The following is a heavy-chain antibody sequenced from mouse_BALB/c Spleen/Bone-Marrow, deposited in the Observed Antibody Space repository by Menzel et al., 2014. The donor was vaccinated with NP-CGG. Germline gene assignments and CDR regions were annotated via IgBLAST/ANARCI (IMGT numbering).Heavy chain of an antibody. CDR1: GFTFSDFY. J-gene: IGHJ1*01. CDR3: ARDYYGSSYDWYFDV. D-gene: IGHD1-1*01. Sequence: EVMLVESGGGLVQPGGSLRLSCATSGFTFSDFYMDWVRQPPGKRLEWIAASRNKANDYTTEYSASVKGRFIVSRDTSQSILYLQMNALRAEDTAIYYCARDYYGSSYDWYFDVWGAGTTVTVSS. V-gene: IGHV7-1*02. CDR2: SRNKANDYTT.